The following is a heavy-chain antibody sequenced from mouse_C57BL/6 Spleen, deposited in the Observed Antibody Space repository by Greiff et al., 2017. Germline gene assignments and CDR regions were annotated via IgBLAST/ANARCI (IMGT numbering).Heavy chain of an antibody. CDR1: GFTFSDYG. V-gene: IGHV5-17*01. CDR2: ISSGSSTI. D-gene: IGHD1-1*01. CDR3: ARSLYYYGSSYGAWFAY. J-gene: IGHJ3*01. Sequence: EVKLMESGGGLVKPGGSLKLSCAASGFTFSDYGMHWVRQAPEKGLEWVAYISSGSSTIYYADTVKGRFTISRDNAKNTLFLQMTSLRSEDTAMYYCARSLYYYGSSYGAWFAYWGQGTLVTVSA.